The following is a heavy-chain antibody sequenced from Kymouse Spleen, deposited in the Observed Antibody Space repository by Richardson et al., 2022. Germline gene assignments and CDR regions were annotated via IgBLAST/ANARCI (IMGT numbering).Heavy chain of an antibody. D-gene: IGHD1-7*01. Sequence: EVQLVESGGGLVQPGGSLRLSCAASGFTFSSYAMSWVRQAPGKGLEWVSAISGSGGSTYYADSVKGRFTISRDNSKNTLYLQMNSLRAEDTAVYYCARETPYNWNSLYGMDVWGQGTTVTVSS. CDR3: ARETPYNWNSLYGMDV. V-gene: IGHV3-23*04. CDR1: GFTFSSYA. J-gene: IGHJ6*02. CDR2: ISGSGGST.